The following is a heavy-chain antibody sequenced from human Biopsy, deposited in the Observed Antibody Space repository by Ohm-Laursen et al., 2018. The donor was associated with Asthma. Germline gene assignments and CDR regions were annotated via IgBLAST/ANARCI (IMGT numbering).Heavy chain of an antibody. Sequence: SSVKVSCKAPGGTFSNFAISWVRQAPGQGLEWLGGIMIVFGTTNYAQKFQGRVTITADESTSTAYMEVTSLRSEDTAIYYCARCQVGYSSGWSLLLKKIYYPGMDVWGQGTAVTVSS. J-gene: IGHJ6*02. CDR1: GGTFSNFA. CDR2: IMIVFGTT. CDR3: ARCQVGYSSGWSLLLKKIYYPGMDV. V-gene: IGHV1-69*01. D-gene: IGHD6-19*01.